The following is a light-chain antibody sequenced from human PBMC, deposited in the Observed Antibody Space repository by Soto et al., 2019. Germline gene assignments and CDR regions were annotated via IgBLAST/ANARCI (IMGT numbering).Light chain of an antibody. Sequence: QSVLTQPPSVSGSPGQSVAISCTGTSSDVGSSNGVSWYQQPPGTAPKLMIYDVSNRPSGVPDRFSGSKSGNTASLTISGLKAKKGADYYGSSYTPGSTFVLGTGTGSPS. V-gene: IGLV2-18*02. J-gene: IGLJ1*01. CDR2: DVS. CDR1: SSDVGSSNG. CDR3: SSYTPGSTFV.